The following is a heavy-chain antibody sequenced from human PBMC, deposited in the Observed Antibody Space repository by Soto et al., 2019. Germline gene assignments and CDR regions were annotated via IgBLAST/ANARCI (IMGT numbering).Heavy chain of an antibody. J-gene: IGHJ4*02. CDR1: GYTFTGYY. Sequence: GASVKVSCKASGYTFTGYYMHWVRQAPGQGLEWMGWINPNSGGTNYAQKFQGWVTMTRDTSISTAYMELSRLRSDDTAVYYCATADIAVAGSSFGYWGQGTLVTVSS. D-gene: IGHD6-19*01. CDR2: INPNSGGT. CDR3: ATADIAVAGSSFGY. V-gene: IGHV1-2*04.